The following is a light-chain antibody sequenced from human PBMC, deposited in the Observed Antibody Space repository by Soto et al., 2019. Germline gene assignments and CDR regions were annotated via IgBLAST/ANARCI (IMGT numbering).Light chain of an antibody. CDR1: QSVLYSSNNKNY. J-gene: IGKJ3*01. CDR2: WAS. V-gene: IGKV4-1*01. Sequence: DIVMTQSPDSLAVSLGERATINCKSSQSVLYSSNNKNYLAWYQQKPGQPPKLLIYWASTRESGVPDRFSRSGSGTDFTLTISRLQAEDVAVYYCQQYYSTPITFGPGTKVDIK. CDR3: QQYYSTPIT.